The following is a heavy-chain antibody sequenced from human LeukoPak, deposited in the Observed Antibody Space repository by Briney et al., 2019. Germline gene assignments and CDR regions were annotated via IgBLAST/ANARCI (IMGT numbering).Heavy chain of an antibody. CDR3: AKEAVRDMAYDY. V-gene: IGHV3-23*01. CDR2: ISGSASST. J-gene: IGHJ4*02. D-gene: IGHD2-15*01. CDR1: GFTFSSYA. Sequence: GGSLRLSCAAAGFTFSSYAMSWVRQAPGKGLEWVSAISGSASSTYYADSVKGRFTISRDNSKNTLYLQMNSLRADDTAVYYCAKEAVRDMAYDYGGQGTLVIVSS.